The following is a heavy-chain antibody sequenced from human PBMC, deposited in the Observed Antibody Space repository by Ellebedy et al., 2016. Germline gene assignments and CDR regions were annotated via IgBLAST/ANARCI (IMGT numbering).Heavy chain of an antibody. CDR2: ISNDGNDE. Sequence: GGSLRLXCAASGFTVSRFDIHWVRQAQGKGLEWVAAISNDGNDENYGASVKGRFSISRDNSKNRVYLQMSSLRVEDTAVYSCARVRSPDYSTNYDLDVWGQGTTVTVSS. CDR1: GFTVSRFD. D-gene: IGHD3-22*01. CDR3: ARVRSPDYSTNYDLDV. V-gene: IGHV3-30*03. J-gene: IGHJ6*02.